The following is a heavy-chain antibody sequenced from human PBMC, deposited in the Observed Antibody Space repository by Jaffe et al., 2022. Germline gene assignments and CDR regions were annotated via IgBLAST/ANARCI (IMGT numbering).Heavy chain of an antibody. D-gene: IGHD2-2*01. CDR1: GYTFTGYY. CDR3: ARDHGVGYCSSTSCYGYYYYMDV. CDR2: INPNSGGT. J-gene: IGHJ6*03. V-gene: IGHV1-2*06. Sequence: QVQLVQSGAEVKKPGASVKVSCKASGYTFTGYYMHWVRQAPGQGLEWMGRINPNSGGTNYAQKFQGRVTMTRDTSISTAYMELSRLRSDDTAVYYCARDHGVGYCSSTSCYGYYYYMDVWGKGTTVTVSS.